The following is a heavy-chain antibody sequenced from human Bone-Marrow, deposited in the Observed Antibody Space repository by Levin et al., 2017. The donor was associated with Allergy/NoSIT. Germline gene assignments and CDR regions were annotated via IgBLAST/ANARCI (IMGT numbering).Heavy chain of an antibody. Sequence: GGSLRLSCTTSGYAFTAHFIQWVRQAPGQGLEWMGWINPKNGETEYAQKFQGRVTMTRDTSASTTYMDLRWLTSDDTATYYCARFTMIRDRDYWGQGTLVIVSS. CDR2: INPKNGET. D-gene: IGHD3-10*01. CDR3: ARFTMIRDRDY. V-gene: IGHV1-2*02. CDR1: GYAFTAHF. J-gene: IGHJ4*02.